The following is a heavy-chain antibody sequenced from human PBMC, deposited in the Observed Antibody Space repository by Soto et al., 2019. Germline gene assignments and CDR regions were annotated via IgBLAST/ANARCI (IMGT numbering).Heavy chain of an antibody. CDR3: ARGARGYSSSWDYYYVMDV. V-gene: IGHV4-31*03. CDR2: IYYSGST. Sequence: SETLYLTCTVSGGSISSGGYYWSWIRQHPGKGLEWIGYIYYSGSTYYNPSLKSRVTISVDTSKNQFSLKLSSVTAADTAVYYCARGARGYSSSWDYYYVMDVWAQGTTVTVSS. J-gene: IGHJ6*02. D-gene: IGHD6-13*01. CDR1: GGSISSGGYY.